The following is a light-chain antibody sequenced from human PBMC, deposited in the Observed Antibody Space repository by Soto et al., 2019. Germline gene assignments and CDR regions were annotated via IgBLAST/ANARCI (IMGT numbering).Light chain of an antibody. CDR3: CSYVASYTYV. Sequence: TQPRTASGSPGQSVTISCTGTRSDGGGHNFVSWYQQHPGKAPKLMIYDVTKRPSGVPDRFSGSKSGNTASLTISGLQAEDEADYYCCSYVASYTYVFGTGTKVTVL. V-gene: IGLV2-11*01. CDR2: DVT. CDR1: RSDGGGHNF. J-gene: IGLJ1*01.